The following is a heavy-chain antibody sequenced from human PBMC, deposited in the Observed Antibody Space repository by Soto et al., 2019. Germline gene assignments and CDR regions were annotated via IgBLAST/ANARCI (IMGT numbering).Heavy chain of an antibody. V-gene: IGHV3-23*01. CDR3: TKGYGASDLRFEY. CDR1: GFTFRSYA. D-gene: IGHD5-12*01. J-gene: IGHJ4*02. Sequence: GGSLRLSCAASGFTFRSYAMNWVRQAPGKGPEWFSGISGSSDRAYHANSVKGIFTISRDNSKNTLYFQLNSLRAEDTAVYNFTKGYGASDLRFEYWGEGTQVTVSS. CDR2: ISGSSDRA.